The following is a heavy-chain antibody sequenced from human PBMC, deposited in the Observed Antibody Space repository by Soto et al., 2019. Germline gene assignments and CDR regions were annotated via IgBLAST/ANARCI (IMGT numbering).Heavy chain of an antibody. Sequence: GESLKISCKGSGFSFTTYWIAWVRQMPGKGLEWMGIIYPGDSDIRYSPSFQGQVTISADKSISTAYLQWSGLKASDTAIYYCARQLPYGGNSYYGMDVWGQGTTVTVSS. CDR2: IYPGDSDI. D-gene: IGHD2-15*01. CDR1: GFSFTTYW. J-gene: IGHJ6*02. V-gene: IGHV5-51*01. CDR3: ARQLPYGGNSYYGMDV.